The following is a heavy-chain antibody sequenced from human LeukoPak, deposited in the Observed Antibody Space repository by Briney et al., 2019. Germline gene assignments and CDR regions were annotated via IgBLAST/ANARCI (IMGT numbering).Heavy chain of an antibody. D-gene: IGHD6-19*01. CDR2: ISWNSGTI. Sequence: GGSLRLSCATSGFTFSSHWMTWVRQPPGKGLEWVSGISWNSGTIDYADSVRGRFTISRDNAKNSLYLQMDSLRVEDTAFYYCAKDNRRHYTSGPNPDSLHWGQGALVTVSS. CDR1: GFTFSSHW. V-gene: IGHV3-9*01. J-gene: IGHJ4*02. CDR3: AKDNRRHYTSGPNPDSLH.